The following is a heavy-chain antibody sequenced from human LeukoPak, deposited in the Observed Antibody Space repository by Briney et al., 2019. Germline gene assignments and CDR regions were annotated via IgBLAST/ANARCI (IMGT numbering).Heavy chain of an antibody. CDR2: INHSGST. Sequence: SQTLSLTCTVSGGSISSGGYYWSWIRQPPGKGLEWIGEINHSGSTNYNPSLKSRVTISVDTSKNQFSLKLSSVTAADTAVYYCASVGATEDNWFDPWGQGTLVTVSS. V-gene: IGHV4-30-2*01. D-gene: IGHD1-26*01. J-gene: IGHJ5*02. CDR1: GGSISSGGYY. CDR3: ASVGATEDNWFDP.